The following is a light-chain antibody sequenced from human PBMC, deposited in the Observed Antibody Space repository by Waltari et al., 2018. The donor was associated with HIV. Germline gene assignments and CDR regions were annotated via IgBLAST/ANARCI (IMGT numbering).Light chain of an antibody. J-gene: IGLJ2*01. CDR3: ATWDDSLSGVV. CDR2: RND. Sequence: QSVLTQPPSASGTPGQKVTISCSGSSSNIGSHDVFWYQQLPGAAPKLLMYRNDQRPSGVPDRFSGSKSGTSASLAISGPRSEDEADYTCATWDDSLSGVVFGGGTKLNVL. V-gene: IGLV1-47*01. CDR1: SSNIGSHD.